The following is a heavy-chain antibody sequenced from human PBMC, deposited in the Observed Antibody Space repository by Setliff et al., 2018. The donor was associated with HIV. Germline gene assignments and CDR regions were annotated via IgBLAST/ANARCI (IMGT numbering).Heavy chain of an antibody. CDR3: ARGALGPTVTSYYYYYMYV. CDR2: IYYSGST. V-gene: IGHV4-59*01. Sequence: PSETLSLTCTVSGGSISSYYWSWIRQPPGKGLEWIGYIYYSGSTNYNPSLKSRVTISVDTSKNQFSLKLSSVTAADTAVYYCARGALGPTVTSYYYYYMYVWGKGTTVTVS. CDR1: GGSISSYY. J-gene: IGHJ6*03. D-gene: IGHD4-17*01.